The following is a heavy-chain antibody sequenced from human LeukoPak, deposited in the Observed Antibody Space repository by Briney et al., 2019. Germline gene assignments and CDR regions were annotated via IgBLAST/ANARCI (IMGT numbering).Heavy chain of an antibody. CDR2: IIPILGIA. Sequence: SVKVSCKASGGTFSSYAISWVRQAPGQGLEWMGRIIPILGIANYPQKFQGRVTITADKSTSTACMELSSLRSEDTAVYYCARSGPRDNWNDDYWGQGTLVTVSS. CDR3: ARSGPRDNWNDDY. J-gene: IGHJ4*02. D-gene: IGHD1-1*01. CDR1: GGTFSSYA. V-gene: IGHV1-69*04.